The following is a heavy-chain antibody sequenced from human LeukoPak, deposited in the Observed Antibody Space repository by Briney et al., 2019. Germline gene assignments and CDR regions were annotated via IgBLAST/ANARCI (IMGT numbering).Heavy chain of an antibody. CDR1: GFTFSSYE. V-gene: IGHV3-48*03. Sequence: GGSLRLSCAASGFTFSSYEMNWVRQAPGKGLEWVSYISSSGSTIYYADSVKGRFTISRDNAKNSLYLQMNSLRAEDTAVYYCARETAVISDFDYWGQGTLVTVSS. CDR3: ARETAVISDFDY. CDR2: ISSSGSTI. J-gene: IGHJ4*02. D-gene: IGHD3-16*02.